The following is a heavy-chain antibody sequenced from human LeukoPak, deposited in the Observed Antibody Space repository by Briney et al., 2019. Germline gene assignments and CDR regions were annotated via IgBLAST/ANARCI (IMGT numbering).Heavy chain of an antibody. J-gene: IGHJ6*03. V-gene: IGHV4-34*01. Sequence: SETLSLACAVYGGSFSGYYWSWIRQPPGKGLEWIGEINHSGSTYYNPSLKSRVTISVDTSKNQFSLKLSSVTAADTAVYYCARETWSGYYYYMDVWGKGTTVTVSS. CDR3: ARETWSGYYYYMDV. CDR2: INHSGST. D-gene: IGHD2-15*01. CDR1: GGSFSGYY.